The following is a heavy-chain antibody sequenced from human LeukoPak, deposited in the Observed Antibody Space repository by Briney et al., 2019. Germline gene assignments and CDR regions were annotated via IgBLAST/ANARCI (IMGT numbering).Heavy chain of an antibody. V-gene: IGHV1-69*05. CDR3: AIPSSGWPAEYFQH. D-gene: IGHD6-19*01. Sequence: GSSVKVSCKASGGTFSSYAIGWVRQAPGQGLEWMGGIIPIFGTANYAQKFQGRVTITTDESTSTAYMELSSLRSEDTAVYYCAIPSSGWPAEYFQHWGQGTLVTVSS. CDR2: IIPIFGTA. CDR1: GGTFSSYA. J-gene: IGHJ1*01.